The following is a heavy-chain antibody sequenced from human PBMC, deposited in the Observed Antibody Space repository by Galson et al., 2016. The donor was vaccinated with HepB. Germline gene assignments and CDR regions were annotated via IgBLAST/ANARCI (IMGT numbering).Heavy chain of an antibody. CDR3: ASRRITTFGMVAEPLDDAFDI. D-gene: IGHD3-3*01. Sequence: SLRLSCAASGFTFSSHWMSWVRQAPGKGLEWVANIKKDGSEKYYVDSVKGRFTVSRDNAENSLYLQMNSLRVEDTALYYCASRRITTFGMVAEPLDDAFDIWGQGTVVTVSS. CDR1: GFTFSSHW. V-gene: IGHV3-7*01. CDR2: IKKDGSEK. J-gene: IGHJ3*02.